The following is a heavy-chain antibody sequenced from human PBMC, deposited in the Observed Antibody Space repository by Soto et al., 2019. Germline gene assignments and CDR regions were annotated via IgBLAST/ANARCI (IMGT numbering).Heavy chain of an antibody. CDR1: GFSLSTSGVG. D-gene: IGHD1-26*01. Sequence: QITLKESGPALMKPTQTLTLTCTFSGFSLSTSGVGVGWIRQPPGKALEWLALISWDDDKRYSPSLKSRVTTTNDTSNNQLVPTMTNMHPVDTATYYCAHRPRIVGATRYWYFDPWGRGPLVTVSS. J-gene: IGHJ2*01. V-gene: IGHV2-5*02. CDR2: ISWDDDK. CDR3: AHRPRIVGATRYWYFDP.